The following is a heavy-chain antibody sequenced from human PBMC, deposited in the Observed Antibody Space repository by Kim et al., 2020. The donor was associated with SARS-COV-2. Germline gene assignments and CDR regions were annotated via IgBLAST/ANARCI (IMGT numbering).Heavy chain of an antibody. CDR2: GGKI. J-gene: IGHJ4*02. Sequence: GGKIDYAESVRGRFTISKDTSKNTLYLQMNDVRAEDTAVYYCAKGYLYFDSWGQGTLVTVSS. V-gene: IGHV3-33*03. CDR3: AKGYLYFDS. D-gene: IGHD6-13*01.